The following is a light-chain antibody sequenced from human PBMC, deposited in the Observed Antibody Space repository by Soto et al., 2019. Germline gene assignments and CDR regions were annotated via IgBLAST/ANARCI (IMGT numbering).Light chain of an antibody. CDR3: SSFTTTRTYV. Sequence: QSALTQPASVSGSPGQSITISCTGTSSDVGSYNLVSWYQQYPGKAPKLMIYEVNNRPSGVSNRFSGSKSGNTASLTISGLQAEDEAEYYCSSFTTTRTYVFGAGTKVTVL. CDR1: SSDVGSYNL. CDR2: EVN. V-gene: IGLV2-14*02. J-gene: IGLJ1*01.